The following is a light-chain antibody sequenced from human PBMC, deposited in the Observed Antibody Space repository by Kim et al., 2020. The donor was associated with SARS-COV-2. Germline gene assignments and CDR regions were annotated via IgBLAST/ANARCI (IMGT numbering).Light chain of an antibody. V-gene: IGLV3-19*01. CDR1: SMTSSD. Sequence: SSELTQDPSVAGECTRTDSSNCTRDSMTSSDATRYQQKPRQAPVLVIYGRNNRPSGIPDRFSGSASGNTASLTISGAQEEDEADFYCQSRDSGGSVIFGG. CDR3: QSRDSGGSVI. CDR2: GRN. J-gene: IGLJ2*01.